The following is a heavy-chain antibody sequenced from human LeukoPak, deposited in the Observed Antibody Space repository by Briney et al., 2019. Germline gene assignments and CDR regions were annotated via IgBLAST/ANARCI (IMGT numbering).Heavy chain of an antibody. D-gene: IGHD6-19*01. J-gene: IGHJ4*02. Sequence: KPPETLSLTCTVSGDSISSSSYYWGWIRQPPGKGLEWIGSIYYSGSTYYNPSLKSRVTISVDTSKNQFSLKLSSVTAADTAVYYCARHLYGSEWYYFDYWGQGTVVTVSS. V-gene: IGHV4-39*01. CDR1: GDSISSSSYY. CDR3: ARHLYGSEWYYFDY. CDR2: IYYSGST.